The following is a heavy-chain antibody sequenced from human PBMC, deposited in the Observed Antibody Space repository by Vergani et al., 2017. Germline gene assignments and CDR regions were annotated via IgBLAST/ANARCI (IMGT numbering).Heavy chain of an antibody. D-gene: IGHD6-19*01. CDR2: IYYSGST. J-gene: IGHJ5*02. Sequence: QLQLQESGPGLVKPSATLSLTCSVSGASIRSSNYYLGWIRQPPGNGLEWIACIYYSGSTYYNPSLKSRVTISVDTSKNQFSLKLSSVTAADTAVYFCARHSTVEWLVKLGWIDPWGQGILVTVSS. CDR3: ARHSTVEWLVKLGWIDP. V-gene: IGHV4-39*01. CDR1: GASIRSSNYY.